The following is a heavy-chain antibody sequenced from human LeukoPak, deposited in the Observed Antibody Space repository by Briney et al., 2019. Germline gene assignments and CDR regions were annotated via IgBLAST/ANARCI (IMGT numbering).Heavy chain of an antibody. CDR3: ARALYDILTGYSDAFDI. Sequence: SETLSLTCAVSGGSISSGGYSWSWIRQPPGKGLEWIGYIYHSGSTYYNPSLKSRVTISVDRSKNQFSLKLSSVTSADTAVYYCARALYDILTGYSDAFDIWGQGTMVTVSS. CDR2: IYHSGST. CDR1: GGSISSGGYS. V-gene: IGHV4-30-2*01. J-gene: IGHJ3*02. D-gene: IGHD3-9*01.